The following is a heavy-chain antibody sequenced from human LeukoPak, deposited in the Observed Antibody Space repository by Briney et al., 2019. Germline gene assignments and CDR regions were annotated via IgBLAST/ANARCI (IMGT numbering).Heavy chain of an antibody. Sequence: PSETLSLTCTVSGGSISSYYWSWIRQPAGKGLEWIGRIYTSGSTNYNPSLKSRVTISVDKSKNQFSLKLSSVTEADTAVYYCAREEELEGPYFDYWGQGTLVTVSS. CDR2: IYTSGST. V-gene: IGHV4-4*07. D-gene: IGHD1-1*01. J-gene: IGHJ4*02. CDR3: AREEELEGPYFDY. CDR1: GGSISSYY.